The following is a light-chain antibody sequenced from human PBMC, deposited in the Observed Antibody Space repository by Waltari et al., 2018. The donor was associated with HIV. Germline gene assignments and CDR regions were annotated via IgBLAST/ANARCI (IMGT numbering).Light chain of an antibody. J-gene: IGKJ5*01. CDR3: QQYDNPLIT. CDR1: QDNSNC. CDR2: DAS. V-gene: IGKV1-33*01. Sequence: DNQITKSPSSVSASVGDSVTLTCPASQDNSNCLNWYQQKPGKAPKLLIYDASNLHTGVPERFSGSGSGTDFTFTITSLQPEDIATYYCQQYDNPLITFGQGTRLDIK.